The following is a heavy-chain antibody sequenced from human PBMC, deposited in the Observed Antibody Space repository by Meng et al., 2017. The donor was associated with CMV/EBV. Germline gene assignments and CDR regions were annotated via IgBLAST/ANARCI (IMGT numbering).Heavy chain of an antibody. J-gene: IGHJ3*02. V-gene: IGHV6-1*01. CDR2: TYYRSKWYN. D-gene: IGHD4-17*01. Sequence: SETLSLTCAISGDSVSSNSAAWNWLRQSPSRGLEWLGRTYYRSKWYNDYAVSVKSRITINPDTSKNQFSLQLNSVTPEDTSVYYCARETTGSAYGDYDDAFDIWGQGTMVTVSS. CDR3: ARETTGSAYGDYDDAFDI. CDR1: GDSVSSNSAA.